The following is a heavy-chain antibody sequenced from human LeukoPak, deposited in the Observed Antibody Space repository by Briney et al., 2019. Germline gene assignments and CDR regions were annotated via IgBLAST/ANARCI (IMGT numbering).Heavy chain of an antibody. CDR2: ISYDGSNK. D-gene: IGHD3-22*01. CDR1: GFTFSSYG. Sequence: GGSLRLSCAASGFTFSSYGMHWVRQAPGKGLEWVAVISYDGSNKYYADSVKGRFTISRDNSKNTLYLQMNSLRAEDTAVYYCAKDQYYDSSGYQDYWGQGTLVTVSS. V-gene: IGHV3-30*18. CDR3: AKDQYYDSSGYQDY. J-gene: IGHJ4*02.